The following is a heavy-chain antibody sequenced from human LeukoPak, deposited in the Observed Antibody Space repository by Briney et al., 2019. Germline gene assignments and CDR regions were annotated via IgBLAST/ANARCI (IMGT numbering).Heavy chain of an antibody. Sequence: PSETLSLTCAVYGGSFSDYSWNWIRQPPGKGLEWIGEINHFGSTNYNPSLKSRVTISIDTSKNQFSLKLSSVTAADTAVYYCARIRSRTWGFDYWGQGTLVTVSS. D-gene: IGHD1-26*01. CDR3: ARIRSRTWGFDY. CDR1: GGSFSDYS. CDR2: INHFGST. J-gene: IGHJ4*02. V-gene: IGHV4-34*01.